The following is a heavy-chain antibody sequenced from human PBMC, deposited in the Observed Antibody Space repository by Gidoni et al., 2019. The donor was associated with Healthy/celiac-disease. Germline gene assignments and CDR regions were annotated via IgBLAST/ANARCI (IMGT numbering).Heavy chain of an antibody. J-gene: IGHJ2*01. CDR3: AREELRTRYFDL. CDR1: GFTFSSYA. V-gene: IGHV3-30-3*01. D-gene: IGHD1-7*01. CDR2: ISYDGSNK. Sequence: QVQLVESGGGVVQPGRSLRLSCAASGFTFSSYAMHWVRQAPGKGLEWVAVISYDGSNKYYADSVKGRFTISRDNSKNTLYLQMNSLRAEDTAVYYCAREELRTRYFDLWGRGTLVTVSS.